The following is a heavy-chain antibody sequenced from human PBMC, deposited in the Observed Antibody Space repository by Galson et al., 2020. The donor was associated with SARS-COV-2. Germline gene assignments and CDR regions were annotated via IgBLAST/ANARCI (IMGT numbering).Heavy chain of an antibody. Sequence: GGSLRLSCAASGFTFRSYAMSWVRQAPGKGLEWVSTISGSGGSTYYADSVKGRFTISRDNSKNTLYLQMNSLRAEDTALYYCAKDLAGTSDYWGQGTLVTVSS. CDR1: GFTFRSYA. J-gene: IGHJ4*02. D-gene: IGHD6-13*01. CDR3: AKDLAGTSDY. V-gene: IGHV3-23*01. CDR2: ISGSGGST.